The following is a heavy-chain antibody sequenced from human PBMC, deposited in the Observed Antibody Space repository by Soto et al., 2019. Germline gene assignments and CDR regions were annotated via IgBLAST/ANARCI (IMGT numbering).Heavy chain of an antibody. D-gene: IGHD6-13*01. CDR3: ARDQGAAAGFFDY. CDR1: GGTFSSYT. V-gene: IGHV1-69*08. CDR2: IIPILGIA. J-gene: IGHJ4*02. Sequence: QVQLVQSGAEVKKPGSSVKVSCKASGGTFSSYTISWVRQAPGQGLEWMGRIIPILGIANYAQKFQGRVTITADKSASTAYMELSSLRSEDTAVYYCARDQGAAAGFFDYWGQGTLVTVSS.